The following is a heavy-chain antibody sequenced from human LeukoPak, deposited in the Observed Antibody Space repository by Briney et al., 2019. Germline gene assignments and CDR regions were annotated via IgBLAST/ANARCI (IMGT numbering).Heavy chain of an antibody. Sequence: SETLSLTCSVSGGYISTSNYYWGWIRQPPGKGLEWIGYIYYSGSTNYNPSLKSRVTISVDTSKNQFSLKLSSVTAADTAVYYCARSKAVAVPYYYYYMDVWGKGTTVTVSS. CDR2: IYYSGST. D-gene: IGHD6-19*01. J-gene: IGHJ6*03. V-gene: IGHV4-61*05. CDR1: GGYISTSNYY. CDR3: ARSKAVAVPYYYYYMDV.